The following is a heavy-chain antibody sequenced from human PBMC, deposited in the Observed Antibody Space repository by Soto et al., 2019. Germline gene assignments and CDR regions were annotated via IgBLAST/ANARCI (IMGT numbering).Heavy chain of an antibody. CDR1: GFTFSRYG. V-gene: IGHV3-21*01. CDR2: ISSSTSYV. CDR3: ARDPSEGRVGNWFES. J-gene: IGHJ5*01. D-gene: IGHD2-2*01. Sequence: AGSLRLSCAASGFTFSRYGMNWVRQAPGKGLEWVSSISSSTSYVYYADSVKGRFSVSRDNAKKILYLEMYALRTEDTAVYYCARDPSEGRVGNWFESWGQGTLVTVS.